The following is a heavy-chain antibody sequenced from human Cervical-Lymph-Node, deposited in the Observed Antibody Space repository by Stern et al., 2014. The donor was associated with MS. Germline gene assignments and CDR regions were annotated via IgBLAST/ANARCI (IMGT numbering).Heavy chain of an antibody. CDR1: GFNFSIYN. V-gene: IGHV3-21*01. CDR3: ARDLRLDY. Sequence: EVQLVESGGGLVKPGGSLRLSCAASGFNFSIYNMNWVRQAPGKGLEWVSSISSRSRTNYADSVRGRFTISRGNAKNSLFLQMNSLRAEDTAIYYCARDLRLDYWGQGILVTVSS. J-gene: IGHJ4*02. CDR2: ISSRSRT.